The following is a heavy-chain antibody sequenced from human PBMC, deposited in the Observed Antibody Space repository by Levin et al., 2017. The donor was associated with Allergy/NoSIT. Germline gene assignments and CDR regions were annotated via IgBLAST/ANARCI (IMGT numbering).Heavy chain of an antibody. CDR1: GGSFSGYY. CDR3: ARGAGYYGSGSYYQDY. J-gene: IGHJ4*02. CDR2: INHSGST. V-gene: IGHV4-34*01. Sequence: SETLSLTCAVYGGSFSGYYWSWIRQPPGKGLEWIGEINHSGSTNYNPSLKSRVTISVDTSKNQFSLKLSSVTAADTAVYYCARGAGYYGSGSYYQDYWGQGTLVTVSS. D-gene: IGHD3-10*01.